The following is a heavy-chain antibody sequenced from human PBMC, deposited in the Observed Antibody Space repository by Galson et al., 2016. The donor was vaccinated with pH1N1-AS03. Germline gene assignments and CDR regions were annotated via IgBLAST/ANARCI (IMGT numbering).Heavy chain of an antibody. CDR1: GGSVGGNY. CDR2: VDNSGST. D-gene: IGHD3-9*01. Sequence: ETLSLTCTVSGGSVGGNYWSWIRQPPGTGLEWIGYVDNSGSTFYNPSPKSRVTISADTSTNQVSLELTSLTAADTAIYYCARHVCLTGVECFYGHFDLWGRGTTVTVSS. V-gene: IGHV4-59*08. J-gene: IGHJ2*01. CDR3: ARHVCLTGVECFYGHFDL.